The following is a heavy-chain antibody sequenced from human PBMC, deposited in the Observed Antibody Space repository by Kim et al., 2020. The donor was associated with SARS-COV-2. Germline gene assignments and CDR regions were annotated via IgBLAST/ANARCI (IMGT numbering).Heavy chain of an antibody. CDR3: ANLTGNMDD. CDR1: GYAFSNCA. CDR2: IMPILGTT. J-gene: IGHJ6*02. Sequence: SVKVSCKASGYAFSNCAISWVRQAPGQGLEWMGEIMPILGTTKYAQKFQDRFTITEDGSTNTAYMELSRLTSEDTAVYYCANLTGNMDDWGQGTTIFVSS. V-gene: IGHV1-69*13.